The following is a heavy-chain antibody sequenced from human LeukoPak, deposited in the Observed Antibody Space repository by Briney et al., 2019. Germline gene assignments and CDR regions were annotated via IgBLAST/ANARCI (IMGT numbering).Heavy chain of an antibody. V-gene: IGHV1-46*01. J-gene: IGHJ4*02. CDR2: INPSGGST. D-gene: IGHD6-19*01. CDR1: GYTFTSYY. CDR3: ARDYSSGWPFDY. Sequence: ASVNVSCKASGYTFTSYYMHWVRQAPGQGLEWMGIINPSGGSTSYAQKFQGRVTMTRDTSTSTVYMELSSLRSEDTAVYYCARDYSSGWPFDYWGQGTLVTVSS.